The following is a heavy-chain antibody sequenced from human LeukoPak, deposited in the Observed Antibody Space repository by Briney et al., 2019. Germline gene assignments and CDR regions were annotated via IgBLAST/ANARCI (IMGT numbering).Heavy chain of an antibody. D-gene: IGHD2/OR15-2a*01. CDR1: GFTFSSYS. Sequence: GGSLRLSCAASGFTFSSYSMNWVRQAPGKGLEWVSYISNSIIDYADSVKGRFTISRDNAKNSLYLQMNSLRAEDTAVYYCARDQIESAYYYGMDVWGQGTTVTVSS. CDR2: ISNSII. V-gene: IGHV3-48*01. CDR3: ARDQIESAYYYGMDV. J-gene: IGHJ6*02.